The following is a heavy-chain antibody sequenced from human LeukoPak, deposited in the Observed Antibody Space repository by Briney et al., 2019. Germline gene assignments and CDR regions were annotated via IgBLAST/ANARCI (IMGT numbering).Heavy chain of an antibody. CDR3: ARGLVVVAADAFDI. Sequence: ASVKVSCKASGYTFTSYDINWVRQAPGQGLEWMGWMNPNSGNTGYAQKFQGRVTMTRNTSISTAYMELSSLRSEDTAVYYCARGLVVVAADAFDIWGQGTMVTVSS. V-gene: IGHV1-8*01. CDR1: GYTFTSYD. CDR2: MNPNSGNT. J-gene: IGHJ3*02. D-gene: IGHD2-15*01.